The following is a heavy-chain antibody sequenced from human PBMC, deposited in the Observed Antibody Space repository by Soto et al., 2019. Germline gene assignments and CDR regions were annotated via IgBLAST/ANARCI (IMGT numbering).Heavy chain of an antibody. CDR1: GFTSDDHG. CDR2: IILSSGHI. V-gene: IGHV3-9*02. CDR3: ARESEDLTSNFDY. J-gene: IGHJ4*02. Sequence: EVQLVESGGGLVQPGRSLRLSCAASGFTSDDHGMHWVRQAPGKGLEWVSGIILSSGHIDYADSVKGRFTISRDNAKNSLYLQMNSLRAEDTAVYYCARESEDLTSNFDYWGQGTLVTVSS.